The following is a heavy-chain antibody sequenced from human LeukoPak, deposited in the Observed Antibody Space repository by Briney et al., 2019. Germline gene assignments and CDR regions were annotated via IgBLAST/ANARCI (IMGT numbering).Heavy chain of an antibody. V-gene: IGHV3-30*18. Sequence: GGSLRLSCAASGFTFSSYGMHWVRQAPGKGLEWVAVISYDGSNKYYADSVKGRFTISRDNSKNTLYLQMNSLRAEDTAVYYCAKDIVVGATADALDIWGQGTMVTVSS. CDR3: AKDIVVGATADALDI. CDR1: GFTFSSYG. D-gene: IGHD1-26*01. CDR2: ISYDGSNK. J-gene: IGHJ3*02.